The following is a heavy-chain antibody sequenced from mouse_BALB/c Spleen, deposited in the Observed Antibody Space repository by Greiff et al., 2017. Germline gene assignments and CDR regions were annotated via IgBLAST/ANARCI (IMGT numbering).Heavy chain of an antibody. J-gene: IGHJ3*01. D-gene: IGHD1-1*02. CDR1: GYSITSDYA. V-gene: IGHV3-2*02. CDR3: ARWGGGAFAY. CDR2: ISYSGST. Sequence: EVHLVESGPGLVKPSQSLSLTCTVTGYSITSDYAWNWIRQFPGNKLEWMGYISYSGSTSYNPSLKSRISITRDTSKNQFFLQLNSVTTEDTATYYCARWGGGAFAYWGQGTLVTVSA.